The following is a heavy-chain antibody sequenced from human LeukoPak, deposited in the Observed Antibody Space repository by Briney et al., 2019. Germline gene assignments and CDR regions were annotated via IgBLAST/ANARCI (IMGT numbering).Heavy chain of an antibody. CDR1: GGSISSSSYY. D-gene: IGHD6-13*01. V-gene: IGHV4-39*07. Sequence: PSETLSLTCTVSGGSISSSSYYWGWIRQPPGKGLEWIGSIYYSGSTYYNPSLKSRVTISVDTSKNQFSLKLSSVTAADTAVYYCARVRGVAAAGSYFDYWGQGTLVTVSS. CDR2: IYYSGST. J-gene: IGHJ4*02. CDR3: ARVRGVAAAGSYFDY.